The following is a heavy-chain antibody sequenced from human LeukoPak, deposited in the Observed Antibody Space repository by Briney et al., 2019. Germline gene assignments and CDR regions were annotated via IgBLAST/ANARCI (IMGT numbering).Heavy chain of an antibody. D-gene: IGHD3-10*01. CDR3: ARAGGSYYPIMYNWFDP. Sequence: PSETLSLTCTVSGGSLSSYYWSWLRQPPGKGLEWIGYIYYSGSTNYNPSLKSRVTISVDTSKNQFSLKLSSVTAADTAVYYCARAGGSYYPIMYNWFDPWGQGTLVTVSS. J-gene: IGHJ5*02. CDR2: IYYSGST. CDR1: GGSLSSYY. V-gene: IGHV4-59*01.